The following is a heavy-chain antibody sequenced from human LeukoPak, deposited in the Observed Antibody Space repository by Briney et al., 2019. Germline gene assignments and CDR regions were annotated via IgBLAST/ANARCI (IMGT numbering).Heavy chain of an antibody. J-gene: IGHJ5*02. Sequence: ASVKVSCKASGYTFTSYDINWVRQATGQGLEWMGWINPNSGNTGYAQKFQGRVTMTRNTSITTAYMELISLRAEDTAVYYCARDGRVSGWYNWFDPWGQGTLVTVSS. CDR1: GYTFTSYD. D-gene: IGHD6-19*01. V-gene: IGHV1-8*01. CDR2: INPNSGNT. CDR3: ARDGRVSGWYNWFDP.